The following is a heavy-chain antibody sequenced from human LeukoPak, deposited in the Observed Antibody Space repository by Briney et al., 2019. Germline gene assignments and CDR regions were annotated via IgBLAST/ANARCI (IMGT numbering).Heavy chain of an antibody. J-gene: IGHJ4*02. V-gene: IGHV5-51*01. CDR2: IYPGDSDT. CDR1: GYSFTSYW. CDR3: AKPSLDQQLVPDS. Sequence: GESLKISCKGSGYSFTSYWIGWVRQMPGKGLEWMGIIYPGDSDTRYSPSFQGQVTISADKSISTAYLQWSSLKASDTAMYYCAKPSLDQQLVPDSWGQGTLVTVSS. D-gene: IGHD6-13*01.